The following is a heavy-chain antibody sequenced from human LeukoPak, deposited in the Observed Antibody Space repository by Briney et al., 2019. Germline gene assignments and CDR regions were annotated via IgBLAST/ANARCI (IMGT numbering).Heavy chain of an antibody. CDR3: ARGGSTGIFDY. CDR2: INPSGGST. J-gene: IGHJ4*02. CDR1: GYTSTSHY. V-gene: IGHV1-46*03. Sequence: GASVKVSCRASGYTSTSHYMHWVRQAPGQGLEWMGTINPSGGSTSYAQKFQGRVTMTRDTSTSTVYMEVSSLTSEDTAVYYCARGGSTGIFDYWGQGALVTVSP. D-gene: IGHD3-10*01.